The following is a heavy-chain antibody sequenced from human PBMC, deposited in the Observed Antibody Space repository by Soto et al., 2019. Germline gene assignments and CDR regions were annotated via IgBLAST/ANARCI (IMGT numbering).Heavy chain of an antibody. D-gene: IGHD3-3*01. CDR2: ISYDGSNK. J-gene: IGHJ6*02. V-gene: IGHV3-30-3*01. Sequence: VGSLRLSCAASGFTFSSYAMHWVRQAPGKGLEWVAVISYDGSNKYYADSVKGRFTISRDNSKNTLYLQMNSLRAEDTAVYYCAKDRTVYYDFWSGPPSLDVWGQGTTVTVSS. CDR1: GFTFSSYA. CDR3: AKDRTVYYDFWSGPPSLDV.